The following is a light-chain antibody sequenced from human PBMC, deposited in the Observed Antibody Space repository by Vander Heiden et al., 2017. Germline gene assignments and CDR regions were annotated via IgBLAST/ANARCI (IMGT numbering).Light chain of an antibody. CDR2: EVS. J-gene: IGLJ2*01. Sequence: QSALTQPASVSGSPGPAITISCTGTSSDVGGYNYVSWYQQHPGKAPNLMIYEVSNRPSGVSNRFPGSKSGNTASLTISGLQAEDEADYYCSSYTSSSTLVVFGGGTKLTVL. CDR3: SSYTSSSTLVV. CDR1: SSDVGGYNY. V-gene: IGLV2-14*01.